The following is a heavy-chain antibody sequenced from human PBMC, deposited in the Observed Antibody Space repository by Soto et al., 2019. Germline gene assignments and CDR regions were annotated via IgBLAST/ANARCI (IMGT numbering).Heavy chain of an antibody. CDR1: GGSVSSSSYS. J-gene: IGHJ6*02. D-gene: IGHD2-2*03. V-gene: IGHV4-39*01. CDR2: IYSSENT. Sequence: SQTLSLTCTVSGGSVSSSSYSWGWIRQSPGKGLEWIGTIYSSENTYYNPSLLSRVTISVDTSKNEFSLRLSSVTAADTAVYYCARLNGYCSSTSCHGYSGMDVCGQGTTVTVSS. CDR3: ARLNGYCSSTSCHGYSGMDV.